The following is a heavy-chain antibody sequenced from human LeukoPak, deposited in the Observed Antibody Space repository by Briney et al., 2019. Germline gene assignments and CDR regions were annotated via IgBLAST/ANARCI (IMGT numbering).Heavy chain of an antibody. CDR3: ARSWIQLWLNY. CDR2: INHSGST. V-gene: IGHV4-34*01. J-gene: IGHJ4*02. CDR1: GGSFSGYY. Sequence: KPSETLSLTCAVYGGSFSGYYWSWIRQPPGKGLEWIGEINHSGSTNYNPSLKSRVTISVDTSKNQFSLKLSSVTAADTAVYYCARSWIQLWLNYWGQGTLVTVSS. D-gene: IGHD5-18*01.